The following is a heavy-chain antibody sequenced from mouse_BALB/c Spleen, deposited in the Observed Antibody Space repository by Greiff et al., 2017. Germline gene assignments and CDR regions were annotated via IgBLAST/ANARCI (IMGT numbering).Heavy chain of an antibody. CDR3: ARDGWYFDV. Sequence: DVQLVESGPGLVKPSQSLSLTCTVTGYSITSDYAWNWIRQFPGNKLEWLGYISYSGSTSYNPSLKSRISITRDTSKNQFFLQLNSVTTEDTATYYCARDGWYFDVWGAGTTVTVSS. CDR1: GYSITSDYA. V-gene: IGHV3-2*02. J-gene: IGHJ1*01. CDR2: ISYSGST.